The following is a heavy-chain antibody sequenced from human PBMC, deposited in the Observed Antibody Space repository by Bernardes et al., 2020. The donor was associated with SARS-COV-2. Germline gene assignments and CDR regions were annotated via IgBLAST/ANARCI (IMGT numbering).Heavy chain of an antibody. Sequence: GGSLRLSCAASGFTFSSYWMHWVRQAPGKGLVWVSRINSDGSSTSYADSVKGRFTISRDNAKNTLYLQMNSLRADDTAVYYCARDSLDPIPAIDYWGQGTLVTVSS. CDR2: INSDGSST. CDR3: ARDSLDPIPAIDY. V-gene: IGHV3-74*01. D-gene: IGHD1-1*01. J-gene: IGHJ4*02. CDR1: GFTFSSYW.